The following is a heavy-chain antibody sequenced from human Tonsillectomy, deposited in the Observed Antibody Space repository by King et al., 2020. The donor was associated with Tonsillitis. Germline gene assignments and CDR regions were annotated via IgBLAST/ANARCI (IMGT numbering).Heavy chain of an antibody. Sequence: VQLQESGPGLVKPSETLSLTCTVSGYSISSGYYWGWIRQPPGKGLEWIGSIYHSGSTYYNPSLKSRVTISVDTSKNQFSLKLSSVTAADTAVYYCATLTEGIQLWLPYFDYWGQGTLVTVSS. V-gene: IGHV4-38-2*02. CDR2: IYHSGST. CDR1: GYSISSGYY. J-gene: IGHJ4*02. D-gene: IGHD5-18*01. CDR3: ATLTEGIQLWLPYFDY.